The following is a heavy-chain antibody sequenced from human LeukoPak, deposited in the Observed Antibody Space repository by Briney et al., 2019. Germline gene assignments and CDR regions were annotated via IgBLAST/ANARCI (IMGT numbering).Heavy chain of an antibody. CDR3: AKELDTMFFDY. Sequence: GGSLRLSCATSGFNFDRYTIHWVRQAPGKGLEWVSLAGWAGGTTFYSDSVRGRFTISRDSGRKSVYLQMDSLTTDDTAFYFCAKELDTMFFDYWGQGALVTVSS. D-gene: IGHD3-10*02. CDR2: AGWAGGTT. CDR1: GFNFDRYT. J-gene: IGHJ4*02. V-gene: IGHV3-43*01.